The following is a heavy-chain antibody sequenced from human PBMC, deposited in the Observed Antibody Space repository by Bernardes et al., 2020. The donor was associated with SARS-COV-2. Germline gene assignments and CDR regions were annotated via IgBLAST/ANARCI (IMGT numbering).Heavy chain of an antibody. CDR2: ISYDGSNK. CDR1: GFTFSSYG. Sequence: GGSLRLSCAASGFTFSSYGMHWVRQAPGKGLEWVAVISYDGSNKYYADSVKGRFTISRDNSKNTLYLQMNSLRAEDTAVYYCAKVRITGTIHLYYYYGMDVWGQGTTVTVSS. CDR3: AKVRITGTIHLYYYYGMDV. V-gene: IGHV3-30*18. D-gene: IGHD1-20*01. J-gene: IGHJ6*02.